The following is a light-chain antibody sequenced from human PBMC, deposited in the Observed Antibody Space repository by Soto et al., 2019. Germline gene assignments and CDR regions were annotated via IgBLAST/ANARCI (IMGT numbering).Light chain of an antibody. V-gene: IGLV1-40*01. Sequence: QSVLTQPPSVSGAPGQRVTISCTGSSSNFGAGYDVHWYLQLPGTAPKLLIYSNDQRSSGVPDRFSGSKSGTSASLAISGLQSEDEADYYCAAWDDSLSGGVFGGGTQLTVL. J-gene: IGLJ3*02. CDR1: SSNFGAGYD. CDR3: AAWDDSLSGGV. CDR2: SND.